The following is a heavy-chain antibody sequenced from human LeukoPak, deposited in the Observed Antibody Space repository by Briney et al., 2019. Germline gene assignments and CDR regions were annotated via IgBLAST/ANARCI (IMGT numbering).Heavy chain of an antibody. Sequence: GGSLRLSCAASGFTFSSYSMNWVRQAPGKGLEWVSSISSSSSYIYYADSVKGRFTISRDNSKNTLYLQMNSLRAEDTAVYYCAKDARPVSYNWFDPWGQGALVTVSS. J-gene: IGHJ5*02. V-gene: IGHV3-21*01. CDR2: ISSSSSYI. CDR3: AKDARPVSYNWFDP. D-gene: IGHD6-6*01. CDR1: GFTFSSYS.